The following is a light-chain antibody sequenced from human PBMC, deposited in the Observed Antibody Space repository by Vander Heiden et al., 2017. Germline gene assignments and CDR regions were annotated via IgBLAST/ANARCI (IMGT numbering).Light chain of an antibody. J-gene: IGKJ4*01. CDR2: WAS. V-gene: IGKV4-1*01. CDR1: QSVLYSSNNKNY. Sequence: DIVMTQSPDSLAVSLSERATINCKSSQSVLYSSNNKNYLAWYQQKPGLPPKLLIYWASTRESGVPDRFSGSGSGTDFTLTISSLQAEDVAVYYCQQDDSTPLTFGGGTKVEIK. CDR3: QQDDSTPLT.